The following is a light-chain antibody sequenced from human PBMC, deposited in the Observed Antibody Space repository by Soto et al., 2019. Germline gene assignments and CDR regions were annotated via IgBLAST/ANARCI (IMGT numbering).Light chain of an antibody. V-gene: IGLV1-51*01. Sequence: QSVLTQPPSVSAAPGQKVTISCSGSSSNIGNDYVSWYQNLPGTAPKLLIYDNNKRPSGIPDRFSDSKSGTSATLGITGLQTGDEADYYCGTWDSTLNVWVFGGGTKLTVL. J-gene: IGLJ3*02. CDR3: GTWDSTLNVWV. CDR2: DNN. CDR1: SSNIGNDY.